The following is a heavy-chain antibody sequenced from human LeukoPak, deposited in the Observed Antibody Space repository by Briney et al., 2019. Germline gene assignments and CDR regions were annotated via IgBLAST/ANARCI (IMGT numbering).Heavy chain of an antibody. CDR1: SGSISSSTYY. Sequence: SETLSLTCTVSSGSISSSTYYWGWIRQPPGKGLEWIGTIYYTGSTYYNPSLKSRVTISVDTSKNQFSLKLSSVTAADTAVYYCASPEWTNGSGRRLYYYMDVWGKGTTVTVSS. V-gene: IGHV4-39*07. D-gene: IGHD3-10*01. CDR3: ASPEWTNGSGRRLYYYMDV. J-gene: IGHJ6*03. CDR2: IYYTGST.